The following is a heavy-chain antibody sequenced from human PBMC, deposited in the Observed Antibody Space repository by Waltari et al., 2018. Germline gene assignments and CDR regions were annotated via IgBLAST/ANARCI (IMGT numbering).Heavy chain of an antibody. CDR1: GFSLSTSGVG. CDR2: IYWNDDK. J-gene: IGHJ4*02. CDR3: AHRRGYDSSGLPWGY. Sequence: QITLTESGPTLVKPTQTLTLTCTFSGFSLSTSGVGVGWIRQPPGKALEWLALIYWNDDKRYSPSLKSRLTITKDTSKNQVVLTMTNMDPVDTATYYCAHRRGYDSSGLPWGYWGQGTLVTVSS. D-gene: IGHD3-22*01. V-gene: IGHV2-5*01.